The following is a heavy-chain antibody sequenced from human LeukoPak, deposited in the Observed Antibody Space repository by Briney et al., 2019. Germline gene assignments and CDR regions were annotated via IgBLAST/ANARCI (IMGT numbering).Heavy chain of an antibody. CDR2: IYYSGST. J-gene: IGHJ6*03. Sequence: SETLSLTCTVSGGSISSYYWSWIRQPPGKGLEWIGYIYYSGSTNYNPSLKSRVTISVDTSKNQFSLKLSSVTAADTAVYYCAKGVVGWSGYYIYYYYMDVWGKGTTVTVSS. CDR1: GGSISSYY. CDR3: AKGVVGWSGYYIYYYYMDV. D-gene: IGHD3-3*01. V-gene: IGHV4-59*01.